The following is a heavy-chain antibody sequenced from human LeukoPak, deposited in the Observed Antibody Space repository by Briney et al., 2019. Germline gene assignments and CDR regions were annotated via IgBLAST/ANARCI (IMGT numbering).Heavy chain of an antibody. Sequence: SETLSLTCAVYGGSFSGYYWSWIRQPPGKGLEWIGEINHSESTNYNPSLKSRVTISVDTSKNQFSLKLSSVTAADTAVYYCARERFAQLWYRGYFQHWGQGTLVTVSS. D-gene: IGHD5-18*01. CDR2: INHSEST. CDR3: ARERFAQLWYRGYFQH. V-gene: IGHV4-34*01. J-gene: IGHJ1*01. CDR1: GGSFSGYY.